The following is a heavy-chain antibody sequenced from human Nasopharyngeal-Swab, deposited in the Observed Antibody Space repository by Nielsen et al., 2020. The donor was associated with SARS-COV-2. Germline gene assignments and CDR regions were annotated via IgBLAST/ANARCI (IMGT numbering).Heavy chain of an antibody. CDR1: GFTFTSSA. D-gene: IGHD2-15*01. V-gene: IGHV1-58*01. CDR2: LVVGSGNT. CDR3: AKDRYCSGGACYFNGFDY. Sequence: SVKVSCKASGFTFTSSAVQWARQARGQRLEWIGWLVVGSGNTNYAQKFQERVTITRDMSTSTAYMELSSLRAEDTAVYYCAKDRYCSGGACYFNGFDYWGQGTLVTVSS. J-gene: IGHJ4*02.